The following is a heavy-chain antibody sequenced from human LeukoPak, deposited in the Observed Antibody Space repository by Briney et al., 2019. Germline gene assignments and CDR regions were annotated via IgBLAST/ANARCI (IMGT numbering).Heavy chain of an antibody. CDR2: VNPNSGGT. Sequence: ASVKVSCKASGYTFTGYYMHWVRQAPGQGLEWMGWVNPNSGGTNYAQKFQGRVTMTRDTSISTAYMELSRLRSDDTAVYYCAREGGSYRPWDYWGQGTLVTVSS. CDR3: AREGGSYRPWDY. V-gene: IGHV1-2*02. CDR1: GYTFTGYY. J-gene: IGHJ4*02. D-gene: IGHD1-26*01.